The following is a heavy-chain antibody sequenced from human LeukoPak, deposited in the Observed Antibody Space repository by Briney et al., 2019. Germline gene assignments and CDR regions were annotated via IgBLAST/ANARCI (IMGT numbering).Heavy chain of an antibody. J-gene: IGHJ6*02. CDR3: ARVRYNSYSGMDL. CDR2: IHPDGST. V-gene: IGHV3-74*01. D-gene: IGHD1-1*01. CDR1: GFTFSDYW. Sequence: GGSLRLSCAASGFTFSDYWMHWVRQVPGKGLVWVSRIHPDGSTTYAESVKGRFTVSRDNAKNTLYLQMNSLRAEDTAAYYCARVRYNSYSGMDLWGQGTTVTVS.